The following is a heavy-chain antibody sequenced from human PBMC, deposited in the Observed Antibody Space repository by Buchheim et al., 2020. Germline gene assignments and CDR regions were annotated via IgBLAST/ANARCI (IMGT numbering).Heavy chain of an antibody. CDR3: ARFITEMDGMDV. V-gene: IGHV3-48*01. Sequence: VQLVESGGGVVQPGRSLRLSCAASGFTFSSYSMNWVRQAPGKGLEWVSYISGSSSTIYYADSVKGRFTISRDNAKNSLYLQMNSLRAEDTAVYYCARFITEMDGMDVWGQGTT. CDR2: ISGSSSTI. D-gene: IGHD5-24*01. CDR1: GFTFSSYS. J-gene: IGHJ6*02.